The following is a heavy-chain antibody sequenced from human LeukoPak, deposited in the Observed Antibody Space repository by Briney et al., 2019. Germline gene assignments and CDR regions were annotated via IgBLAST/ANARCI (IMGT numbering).Heavy chain of an antibody. CDR3: ARDSVEWYIFDY. J-gene: IGHJ4*02. V-gene: IGHV3-74*01. D-gene: IGHD3-3*01. CDR1: GFTFSSYW. Sequence: QTGGSLRLSCAASGFTFSSYWMHWVRQAPGKGPVWVARTDRDGSSTAHADSVKGRFTISKDNAKNTLYLLMNSLRAEDTAVYYCARDSVEWYIFDYWGQGTLVTVSS. CDR2: TDRDGSST.